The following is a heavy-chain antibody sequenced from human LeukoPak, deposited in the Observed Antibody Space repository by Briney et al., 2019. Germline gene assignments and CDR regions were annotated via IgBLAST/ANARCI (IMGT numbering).Heavy chain of an antibody. V-gene: IGHV4-34*01. CDR1: GGSFSGYY. CDR3: ARQRTYCSSTSCYGHAFDI. D-gene: IGHD2-2*01. J-gene: IGHJ3*02. Sequence: SETLSLTCAVYGGSFSGYYWSWIRQPPGKGLEWIGEINHSGSTNYNPSLKSRVTISVDTSKNQFSLKLSSVTAADTAVYYCARQRTYCSSTSCYGHAFDIWGQGTMVTVSS. CDR2: INHSGST.